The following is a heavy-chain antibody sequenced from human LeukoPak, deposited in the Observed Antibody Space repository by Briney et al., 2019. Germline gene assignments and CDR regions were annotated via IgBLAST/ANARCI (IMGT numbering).Heavy chain of an antibody. V-gene: IGHV1-2*04. J-gene: IGHJ6*02. Sequence: GASVKVSCKASGYTFTGYYMHWVRQAPGQGLEWMGWINPNSGGTNYAQKFQGWVTMTRDTSISTAYMELSRLRSDDTAVYYCAREGSWVSSSYHYYYGMDVWGQGTTVTVSS. CDR2: INPNSGGT. CDR1: GYTFTGYY. CDR3: AREGSWVSSSYHYYYGMDV. D-gene: IGHD6-6*01.